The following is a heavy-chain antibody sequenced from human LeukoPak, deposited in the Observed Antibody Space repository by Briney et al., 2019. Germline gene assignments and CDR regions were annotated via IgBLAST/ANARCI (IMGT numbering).Heavy chain of an antibody. D-gene: IGHD3-3*01. CDR1: GYTLTELS. V-gene: IGHV1-24*01. Sequence: VSVKVSCKVSGYTLTELSMHWVRQAPGKGLEWMGGFDPEDGETIYAQKFQGRVTMTEDTSTDTAYMELSSLRSEDTAVYYCATKVPHTNLRFLEWLSDMDVWGKGTTVTVSS. J-gene: IGHJ6*03. CDR2: FDPEDGET. CDR3: ATKVPHTNLRFLEWLSDMDV.